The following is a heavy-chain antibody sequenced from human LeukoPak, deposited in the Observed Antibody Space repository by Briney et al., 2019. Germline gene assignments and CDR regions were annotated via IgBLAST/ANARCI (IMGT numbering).Heavy chain of an antibody. V-gene: IGHV1-69*04. D-gene: IGHD3-22*01. CDR2: IIPILGIA. CDR1: GGTFSSYA. CDR3: AKARGDITMIVEEFDY. J-gene: IGHJ4*02. Sequence: ASVKVSCKASGGTFSSYAISWVRQAPGQGLEWMGRIIPILGIANYAQKFQGRVTITADKSTSTAYMELSSLRSEDTAVYYCAKARGDITMIVEEFDYWGQGTLVTVSS.